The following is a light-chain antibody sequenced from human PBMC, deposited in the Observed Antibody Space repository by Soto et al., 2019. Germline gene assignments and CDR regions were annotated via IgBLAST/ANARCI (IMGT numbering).Light chain of an antibody. J-gene: IGKJ1*01. V-gene: IGKV3-20*01. CDR3: QHFGNSLWT. CDR2: GTS. CDR1: QSVASRN. Sequence: IVLTQSPGTLSLSPGERATLSCRASQSVASRNLAWYQQKSGQAPRLLIYGTSSRAVHTPDRFSGSGSGTDFTLTISGLEPEDFAVYYCQHFGNSLWTFGKGTKVEI.